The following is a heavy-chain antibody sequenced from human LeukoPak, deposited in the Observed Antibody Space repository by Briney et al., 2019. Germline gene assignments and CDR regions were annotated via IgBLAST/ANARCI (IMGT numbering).Heavy chain of an antibody. D-gene: IGHD4-17*01. J-gene: IGHJ4*02. Sequence: GWSLRLSCAASGFTFSNYGMSWVRQAPGKGLEWVSAITGSGGNTKYADSVKGRFTISRDNSKNTLSLQMNSLRAEDTAVYYCARLRRPDSGDCQYWGQGTLVTVSS. CDR2: ITGSGGNT. CDR3: ARLRRPDSGDCQY. CDR1: GFTFSNYG. V-gene: IGHV3-23*01.